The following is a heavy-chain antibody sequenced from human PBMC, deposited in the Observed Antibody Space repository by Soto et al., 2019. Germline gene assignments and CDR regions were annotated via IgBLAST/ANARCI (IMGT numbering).Heavy chain of an antibody. V-gene: IGHV3-30*18. J-gene: IGHJ4*02. D-gene: IGHD3-22*01. CDR1: GFTFSSYG. Sequence: HPGGSLRLSCAASGFTFSSYGMHWVRQAPGKGLEWVAVISYDGSNKYYADSVKGRFTISRDNSKNTLYLQMNSLRAEDTAVYYCAKDQEGYDSSGYYFPTTAIDYWGQGTLVTVSS. CDR3: AKDQEGYDSSGYYFPTTAIDY. CDR2: ISYDGSNK.